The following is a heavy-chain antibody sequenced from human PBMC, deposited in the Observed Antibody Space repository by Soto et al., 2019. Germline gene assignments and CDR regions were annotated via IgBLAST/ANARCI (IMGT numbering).Heavy chain of an antibody. CDR1: GGSISSRGYY. CDR3: ATSNWFDP. J-gene: IGHJ5*02. Sequence: QLQLQESGPGLVKPSETLSLTCTVSGGSISSRGYYWGWIRQPPGKGLEWIGTIYYSGSTYYNPAXKSRVTISVDTSQTPFSLTLSSVTAADTAVYYCATSNWFDPWGQGTLVTVSS. CDR2: IYYSGST. V-gene: IGHV4-39*01.